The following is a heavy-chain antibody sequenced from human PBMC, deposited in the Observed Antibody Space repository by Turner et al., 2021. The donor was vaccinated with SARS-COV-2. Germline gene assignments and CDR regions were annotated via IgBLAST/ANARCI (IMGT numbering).Heavy chain of an antibody. V-gene: IGHV4-39*01. J-gene: IGHJ6*01. CDR2: IDYSGSA. CDR1: GGSISSSSYY. D-gene: IGHD5-18*01. CDR3: ARLMDTAMDYYGTDV. Sequence: QLQLQESDPGLVKPSETLSLTCTVSGGSISSSSYYWGWIRQPPGKGLEWIGNIDYSGSAYYNPSLKSRVSISVDPSKNQFSLKLTSVTAADTAVYYCARLMDTAMDYYGTDVWGKGPRSPSPQ.